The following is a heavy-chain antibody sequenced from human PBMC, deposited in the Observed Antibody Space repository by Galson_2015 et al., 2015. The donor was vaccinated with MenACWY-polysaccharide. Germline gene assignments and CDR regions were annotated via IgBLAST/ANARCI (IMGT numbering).Heavy chain of an antibody. J-gene: IGHJ4*02. CDR1: GYTFTGNY. V-gene: IGHV1-2*02. D-gene: IGHD7-27*01. CDR2: NNPNSGDT. CDR3: ARWPGGWGNTHPFDY. Sequence: SVKVSCKASGYTFTGNYLHWVRQAPGQGLEWMGWNNPNSGDTNYAQKFQGRVTMTRDTSMSSAYMELTRLTSDDTAIYFCARWPGGWGNTHPFDYWGQGTLVTVSS.